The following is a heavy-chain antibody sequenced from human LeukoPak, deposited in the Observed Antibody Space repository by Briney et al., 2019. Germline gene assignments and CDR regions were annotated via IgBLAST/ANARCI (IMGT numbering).Heavy chain of an antibody. D-gene: IGHD1-26*01. CDR1: GFTLSSYW. CDR2: INRDGSEK. V-gene: IGHV3-7*02. J-gene: IGHJ5*02. Sequence: GGSLRLSCAASGFTLSSYWMSWVRQAPGKGLEWVANINRDGSEKYYVDSVEGRFTISRDNAKNSLYLQMNSLRAEDTSVYYCARVLVGGTNWFDPWGQGTLVTVSS. CDR3: ARVLVGGTNWFDP.